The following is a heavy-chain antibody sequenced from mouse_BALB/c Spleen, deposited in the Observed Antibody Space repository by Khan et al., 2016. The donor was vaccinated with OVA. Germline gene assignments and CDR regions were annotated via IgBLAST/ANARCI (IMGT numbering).Heavy chain of an antibody. D-gene: IGHD3-1*01. V-gene: IGHV3-6*02. CDR2: IRYDGNS. J-gene: IGHJ3*01. CDR1: GYSITSGYF. CDR3: ARGGSSGPAWFAY. Sequence: EVQLQESGPGLVKPSQSLSLTCSVTGYSITSGYFWNWIRQFPGNKLEWMGYIRYDGNSNYNPSRKNRISITRDTSKNQFFLKLNSVTPADTATYYCARGGSSGPAWFAYWGQGTLVTVSA.